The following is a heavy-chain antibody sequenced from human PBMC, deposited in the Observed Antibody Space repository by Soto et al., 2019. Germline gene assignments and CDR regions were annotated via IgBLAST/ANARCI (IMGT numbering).Heavy chain of an antibody. CDR3: ASSSRRGYSYGYGLSSYYGMDV. D-gene: IGHD5-18*01. Sequence: HLGGSLRLSCAASGFTVSSNYMSWVRQAPGKGLEWVSVIYSGGSTYYADSVKGRFTISRDNSKNTLYLQMNSLRAEDTAVYYCASSSRRGYSYGYGLSSYYGMDVWGQGTTVTVSS. CDR1: GFTVSSNY. CDR2: IYSGGST. J-gene: IGHJ6*02. V-gene: IGHV3-66*01.